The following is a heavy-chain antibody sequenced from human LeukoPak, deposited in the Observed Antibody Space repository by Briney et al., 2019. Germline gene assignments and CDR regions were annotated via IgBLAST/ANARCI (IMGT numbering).Heavy chain of an antibody. CDR1: GFTLSDYP. CDR3: ARARPTYSSSWGDYYYYGMDV. J-gene: IGHJ6*02. V-gene: IGHV3-30-3*01. Sequence: GGSLRLSCAASGFTLSDYPMHWVRQAPGKGLEWVAVISSDGSNKYFADSVKGRFTMSRDNSKNTLYLQMNSLRAEDTAVYYCARARPTYSSSWGDYYYYGMDVWGQGTTVTVSS. D-gene: IGHD6-13*01. CDR2: ISSDGSNK.